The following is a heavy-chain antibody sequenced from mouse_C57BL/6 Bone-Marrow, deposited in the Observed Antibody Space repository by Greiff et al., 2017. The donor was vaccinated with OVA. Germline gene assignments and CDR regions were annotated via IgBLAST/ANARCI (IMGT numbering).Heavy chain of an antibody. CDR3: ARYTYDLDY. V-gene: IGHV7-3*01. CDR1: GFTFTDYY. J-gene: IGHJ2*01. Sequence: DVQLQESGGGLVQPGGSLSLSCAASGFTFTDYYMSWVRQPPGKALEWLGFIRNKANGYTTEYSASVKGRFTISRDNSQSILYLQMNALRAEDSATYYCARYTYDLDYWGQGTTLTVSS. CDR2: IRNKANGYTT. D-gene: IGHD2-3*01.